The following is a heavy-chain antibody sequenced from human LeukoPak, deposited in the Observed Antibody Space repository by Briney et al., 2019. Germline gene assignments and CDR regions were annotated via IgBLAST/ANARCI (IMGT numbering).Heavy chain of an antibody. CDR3: ARDVSSGYLGFDY. CDR2: IWYDGSEK. D-gene: IGHD3-22*01. CDR1: GFTFSTYG. J-gene: IGHJ4*02. Sequence: PGRSLRLSCAASGFTFSTYGMRWVRQAPGKGLEWVAAIWYDGSEKYYADSVKGRFTISRDNSKNTLYVQMNSLRAEDTAVYYCARDVSSGYLGFDYWGQGTLVTVSS. V-gene: IGHV3-33*01.